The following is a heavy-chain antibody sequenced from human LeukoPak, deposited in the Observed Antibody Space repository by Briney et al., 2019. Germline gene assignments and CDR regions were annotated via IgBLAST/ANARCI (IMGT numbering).Heavy chain of an antibody. CDR2: ISGSGDNT. CDR1: GLTFSSYA. CDR3: AKRETIAAAGSSDY. D-gene: IGHD6-13*01. V-gene: IGHV3-23*01. J-gene: IGHJ4*02. Sequence: GGSLRLSCAASGLTFSSYAMSWVRQAPGKGLEWVSVISGSGDNTYYADSVKGRFTISRDNSKNTVYLQMNSLRAEDTAVYYCAKRETIAAAGSSDYWGQGTLVTVSS.